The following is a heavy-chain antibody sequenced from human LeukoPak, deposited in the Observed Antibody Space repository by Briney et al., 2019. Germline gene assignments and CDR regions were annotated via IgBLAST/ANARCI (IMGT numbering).Heavy chain of an antibody. V-gene: IGHV4-39*01. J-gene: IGHJ4*02. CDR2: IYYSGST. CDR1: GGSISSSSYY. CDR3: ARRTYYYDSSGYFPDY. Sequence: SETLSLTCTVSGGSISSSSYYWGWIRQPPGKGLEWIGSIYYSGSTYYNPSLESRVTISVDTSKNQFSLKLSSVTAADTAVYYCARRTYYYDSSGYFPDYWGQGTLVTVSS. D-gene: IGHD3-22*01.